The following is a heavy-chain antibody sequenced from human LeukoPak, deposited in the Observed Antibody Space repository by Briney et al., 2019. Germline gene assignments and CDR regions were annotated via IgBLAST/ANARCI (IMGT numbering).Heavy chain of an antibody. CDR1: GFTFSSYW. Sequence: GGSLRLSCAASGFTFSSYWMTWVRQAPGKGLEWVANIKPDGSEEYYVDSVKGRFTISRVNVKNSLYLQMNSLRAEDTAVYYCVRASRELLRDYWGQGTLVTVSS. J-gene: IGHJ4*02. V-gene: IGHV3-7*01. D-gene: IGHD1-26*01. CDR3: VRASRELLRDY. CDR2: IKPDGSEE.